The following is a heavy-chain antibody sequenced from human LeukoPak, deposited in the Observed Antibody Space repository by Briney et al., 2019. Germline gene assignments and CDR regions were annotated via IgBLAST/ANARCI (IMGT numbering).Heavy chain of an antibody. D-gene: IGHD3-9*01. Sequence: ASVQVSCKASGYTFTGYYMHWVRQAPGQGLEWMGWINPNSGGTNYAQKFQGRVTMTRDTSISTAYMELSRLRSDDTAVYYCARVLPVLRYFDWLLNSYYYYYYMDVWGKGTTVTISS. CDR2: INPNSGGT. CDR1: GYTFTGYY. V-gene: IGHV1-2*02. J-gene: IGHJ6*03. CDR3: ARVLPVLRYFDWLLNSYYYYYYMDV.